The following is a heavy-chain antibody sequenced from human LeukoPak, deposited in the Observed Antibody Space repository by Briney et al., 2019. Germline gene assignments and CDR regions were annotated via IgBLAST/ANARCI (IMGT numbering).Heavy chain of an antibody. CDR1: GGSISSSSYY. CDR3: ARGLAHYYDSSGYYFDY. CDR2: IYYSGST. D-gene: IGHD3-22*01. J-gene: IGHJ4*02. Sequence: PSETLSLTCTVSGGSISSSSYYWGWIRQPPGKGLEWIGSIYYSGSTYYNPSLKSRVTISVDTSKNQFSLKLSSVTAADTVVHYCARGLAHYYDSSGYYFDYWGQGTLVTVSS. V-gene: IGHV4-39*07.